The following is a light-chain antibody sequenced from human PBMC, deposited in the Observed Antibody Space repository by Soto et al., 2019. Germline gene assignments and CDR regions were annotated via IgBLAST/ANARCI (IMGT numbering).Light chain of an antibody. Sequence: QSVLTQPASVSGSAGQSITISCTGTTSFVGTYKYVSWYQQHPGKAPKLMIYEVSNRPSGVSNRFSGSKSGNTASLTISGLQAEDETDYYCFSYTSSGTYVFGTGTKVTVL. CDR3: FSYTSSGTYV. J-gene: IGLJ1*01. CDR1: TSFVGTYKY. V-gene: IGLV2-14*01. CDR2: EVS.